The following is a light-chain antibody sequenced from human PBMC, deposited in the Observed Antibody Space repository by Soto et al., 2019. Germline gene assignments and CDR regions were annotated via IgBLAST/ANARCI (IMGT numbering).Light chain of an antibody. CDR2: STN. CDR1: SGSVSTNNY. Sequence: QAVVTQEPSFSVSPGGTVTLTCGLSSGSVSTNNYPSWYQQTPGQAPRTIISSTNSRSSGVPDRFSGSILGNKAALTIAGAQADDESDYYCVLDIGGGILVFGGGTKLTVL. CDR3: VLDIGGGILV. V-gene: IGLV8-61*01. J-gene: IGLJ3*02.